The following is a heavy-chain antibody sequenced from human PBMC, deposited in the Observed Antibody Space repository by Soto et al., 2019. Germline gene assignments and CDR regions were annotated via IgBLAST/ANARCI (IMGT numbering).Heavy chain of an antibody. CDR2: ISSSSSTM. D-gene: IGHD2-15*01. CDR1: GFTFSSYS. J-gene: IGHJ5*02. CDR3: AGLRPGGGSCYFCGFDP. V-gene: IGHV3-48*01. Sequence: PGGSLRLSCAASGFTFSSYSMNWARQAPGKGLEWVSYISSSSSTMYYADSVKGRFTISRDNAKNSLYLQMNSLKAEDTAVYYCAGLRPGGGSCYFCGFDPWGQGTLVTVSS.